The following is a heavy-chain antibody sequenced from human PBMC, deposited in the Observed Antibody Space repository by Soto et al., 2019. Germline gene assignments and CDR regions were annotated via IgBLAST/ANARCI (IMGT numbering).Heavy chain of an antibody. CDR1: GGSISSSSYY. D-gene: IGHD6-19*01. CDR2: IYYSGST. CDR3: ARSIAVAGTGYGMDV. J-gene: IGHJ6*02. Sequence: SETLSLTCTVSGGSISSSSYYWGWIRQPPGKGLEWIGSIYYSGSTYYNPSLKSRVTITVDTSKNQFSLKLSSVTAADTAVDYCARSIAVAGTGYGMDVWGQGTTVTVSS. V-gene: IGHV4-39*01.